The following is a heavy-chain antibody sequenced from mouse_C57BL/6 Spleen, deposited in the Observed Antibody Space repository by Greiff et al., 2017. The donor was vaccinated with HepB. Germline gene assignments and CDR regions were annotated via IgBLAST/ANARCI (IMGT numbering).Heavy chain of an antibody. V-gene: IGHV5-17*01. CDR2: ISSGSSTI. J-gene: IGHJ2*01. CDR1: GFTFSDYG. D-gene: IGHD1-1*01. CDR3: ARDPYYYGSSPDY. Sequence: EVQRVESGGGLVKPGGSLKLSCAASGFTFSDYGMHWVRQAPEKGLEWVAYISSGSSTIYYADTVKGRFTISRDNAKNTLFLQMTSLRSEDTAMYYCARDPYYYGSSPDYWGQGTTLTVSS.